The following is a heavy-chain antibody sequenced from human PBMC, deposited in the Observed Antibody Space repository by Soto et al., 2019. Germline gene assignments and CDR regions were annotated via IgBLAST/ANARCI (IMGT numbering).Heavy chain of an antibody. CDR1: GGTFSSYA. Sequence: QVQLVQSGAEVKKPGSSVKVSCKASGGTFSSYAISWVRQAPGQGLEWMGGIIPIFGTANYAQKFQGRVTITADESTSTAYMELSSLRSEDTAVYYCARSDDYGDYFPSRDPIDPWGQGTLVTVSS. D-gene: IGHD4-17*01. CDR3: ARSDDYGDYFPSRDPIDP. J-gene: IGHJ5*02. V-gene: IGHV1-69*01. CDR2: IIPIFGTA.